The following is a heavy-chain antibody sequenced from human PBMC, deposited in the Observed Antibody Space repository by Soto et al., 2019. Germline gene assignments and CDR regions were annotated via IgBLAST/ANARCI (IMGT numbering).Heavy chain of an antibody. CDR2: INAGNGNT. J-gene: IGHJ6*02. CDR3: ARAIDSHYYYGMDV. Sequence: ASVKVSCKASGYTFTSYAMHWVRQAPGQRLEWMGWINAGNGNTKYSQKFQGRVTITRDTSASTAYMELSSLRSEDTAVYYCARAIDSHYYYGMDVWGQGTTVTVSS. V-gene: IGHV1-3*01. D-gene: IGHD5-18*01. CDR1: GYTFTSYA.